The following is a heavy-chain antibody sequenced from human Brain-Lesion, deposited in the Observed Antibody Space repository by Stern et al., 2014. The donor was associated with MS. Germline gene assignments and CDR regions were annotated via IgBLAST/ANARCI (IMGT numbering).Heavy chain of an antibody. CDR1: GGSISSGAYY. J-gene: IGHJ3*02. CDR2: IFSSGST. V-gene: IGHV4-31*03. Sequence: QVQLQESGPGLVKPSQTLSLTCTVSGGSISSGAYYWTWIRQHPEKGLEWIGNIFSSGSTRYSPSLPSRIIISSDTSRNQFALKLSSVTAADTAVYYCARGSWEPPQHTGVLDIWGQGTMVTVSS. CDR3: ARGSWEPPQHTGVLDI. D-gene: IGHD1-26*01.